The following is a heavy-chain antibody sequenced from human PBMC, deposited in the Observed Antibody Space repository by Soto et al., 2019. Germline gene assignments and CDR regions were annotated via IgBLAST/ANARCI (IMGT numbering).Heavy chain of an antibody. CDR1: GYSFTNYW. V-gene: IGHV5-51*01. D-gene: IGHD2-15*01. CDR2: IYPGDSDT. Sequence: GESLKIACKGSGYSFTNYWIGWVRQKPGKGLEWMGIIYPGDSDTRYSPSFKGQVTISADRSISTAYLQWSSLKASDTAIYYCARHQYCSGGRCCVDYWGQGTLVTVSS. J-gene: IGHJ4*02. CDR3: ARHQYCSGGRCCVDY.